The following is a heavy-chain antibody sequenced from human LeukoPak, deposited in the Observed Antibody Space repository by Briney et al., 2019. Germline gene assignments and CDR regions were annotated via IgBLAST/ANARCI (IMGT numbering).Heavy chain of an antibody. V-gene: IGHV3-49*04. CDR2: IRSKAYGGTT. CDR1: GFTFGDYA. CDR3: TRDLRWLAYDY. Sequence: GRSLRLSCTASGFTFGDYAMSWVRQAPGKGLEWVGFIRSKAYGGTTEYAASVKGRFTISRDDSESIAYLQMNSLKTEDTAVYYCTRDLRWLAYDYWGQGTLVTVSS. D-gene: IGHD6-19*01. J-gene: IGHJ4*02.